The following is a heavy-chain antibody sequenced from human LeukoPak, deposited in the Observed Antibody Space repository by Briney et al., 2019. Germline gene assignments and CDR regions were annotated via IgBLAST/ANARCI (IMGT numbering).Heavy chain of an antibody. CDR3: ARWNLGSDY. Sequence: GGSLRLSCAASGLTLSAYDMNWVRQAPGKGLKWLSYISSSSTTKYHADSVKGRFTISRDNAKNSLYLQMNSLRAEDTGVYYCARWNLGSDYWGQGTLVTVSS. CDR1: GLTLSAYD. CDR2: ISSSSTTK. J-gene: IGHJ4*02. D-gene: IGHD1-1*01. V-gene: IGHV3-48*04.